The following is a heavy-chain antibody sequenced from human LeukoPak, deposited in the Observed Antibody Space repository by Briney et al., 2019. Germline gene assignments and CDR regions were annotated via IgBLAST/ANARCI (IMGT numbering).Heavy chain of an antibody. Sequence: GGSLRLSCTASGFTFDDYAMSWFRQAPGKELEWISFIRNKAYGGTIEYAASVKGRFTVSRDDSKSIAYLQMNSLRTEDTAVYYCTREPPQGPVGGIDYWGQGTLVTVSS. CDR2: IRNKAYGGTI. J-gene: IGHJ4*02. D-gene: IGHD1-26*01. CDR3: TREPPQGPVGGIDY. CDR1: GFTFDDYA. V-gene: IGHV3-49*03.